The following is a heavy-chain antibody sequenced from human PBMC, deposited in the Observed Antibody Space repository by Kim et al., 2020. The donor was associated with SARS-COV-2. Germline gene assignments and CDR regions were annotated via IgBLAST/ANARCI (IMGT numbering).Heavy chain of an antibody. Sequence: SVKVSCKASGGTFSSYAISWVRQAPGQGLEWMGGIIPIFGTANYAQKFQGRVTITADESTSTAYMELSSLRSEDTAVYYCATAALNYDILTGYRYYGMDVWGQGTTVTVSS. V-gene: IGHV1-69*13. CDR3: ATAALNYDILTGYRYYGMDV. D-gene: IGHD3-9*01. CDR1: GGTFSSYA. J-gene: IGHJ6*02. CDR2: IIPIFGTA.